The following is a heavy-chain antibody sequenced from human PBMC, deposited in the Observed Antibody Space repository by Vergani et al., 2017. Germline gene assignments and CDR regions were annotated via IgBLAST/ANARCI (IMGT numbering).Heavy chain of an antibody. CDR2: IKSKTDGGTT. J-gene: IGHJ4*02. V-gene: IGHV3-15*01. Sequence: EVQLVESGGGLVKPGGSLRLSCAASGFTFSNAWMSWVRQAPGKGLEWVGRIKSKTDGGTTDYAAPVKGRFTISRDDSKNTLYLQMNSLKTEDTAVYYCARDGVDYGDYVSRWGQGTLVTVSS. CDR1: GFTFSNAW. D-gene: IGHD4-17*01. CDR3: ARDGVDYGDYVSR.